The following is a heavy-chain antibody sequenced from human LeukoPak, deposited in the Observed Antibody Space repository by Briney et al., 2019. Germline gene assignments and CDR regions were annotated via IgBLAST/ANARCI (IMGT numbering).Heavy chain of an antibody. CDR1: GYTFTSYG. D-gene: IGHD2-21*02. J-gene: IGHJ3*02. CDR2: ISAYNGNT. CDR3: AREGYYGGDCLDAFDI. V-gene: IGHV1-18*01. Sequence: ASVKVSCKASGYTFTSYGISWVRQAPGQGLEWMGWISAYNGNTNYAQKLQGRVTMTTDTSTSTAYMELRSLRSDDTAVYYCAREGYYGGDCLDAFDIWGQGTMVTVSS.